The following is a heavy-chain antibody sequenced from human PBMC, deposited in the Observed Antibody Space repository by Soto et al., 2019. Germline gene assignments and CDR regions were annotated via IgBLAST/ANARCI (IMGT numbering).Heavy chain of an antibody. CDR1: GYTLTSYY. J-gene: IGHJ3*02. V-gene: IGHV1-46*01. CDR3: ARDHRPNDALDI. Sequence: ASVKVSCKASGYTLTSYYMHWVRQAPGQGLEWMGIINPSGGSTSYAQKFQGRVTMTRDTSTSTVYMELSSLRSEDTAVYYCARDHRPNDALDIWGQGTMVTVSS. CDR2: INPSGGST.